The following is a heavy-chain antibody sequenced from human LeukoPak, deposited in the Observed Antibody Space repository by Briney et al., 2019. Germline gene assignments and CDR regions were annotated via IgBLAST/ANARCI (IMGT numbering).Heavy chain of an antibody. J-gene: IGHJ6*04. CDR1: GFTFDDYG. D-gene: IGHD3-10*02. V-gene: IGHV3-20*04. CDR2: INWNGGST. Sequence: GGSLRLSCAASGFTFDDYGMSWVRQAPGKGLEWVSGINWNGGSTGYADSLKGRFTISRDNAKNSLYLQMNSLRAEDTAVYYCAELGITMIGGVWGKGTTVTISS. CDR3: AELGITMIGGV.